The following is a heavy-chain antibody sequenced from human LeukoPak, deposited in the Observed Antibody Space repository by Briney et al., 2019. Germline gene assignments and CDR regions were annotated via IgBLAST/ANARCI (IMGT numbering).Heavy chain of an antibody. CDR1: GFTFSSYA. D-gene: IGHD3-22*01. J-gene: IGHJ4*02. Sequence: GGSLRLSCAASGFTFSSYAMSWVRQAPGKGLEWVSAISGSGGSTYYADSVKGRFTISRDNSKNTLYLQMNSLRAEDTAVYYCAKDLRPDSSGYYNYFDYWGQGTLVTVSS. CDR2: ISGSGGST. CDR3: AKDLRPDSSGYYNYFDY. V-gene: IGHV3-23*01.